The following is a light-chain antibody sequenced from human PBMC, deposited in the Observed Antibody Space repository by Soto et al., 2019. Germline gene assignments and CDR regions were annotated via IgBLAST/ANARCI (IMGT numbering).Light chain of an antibody. CDR2: RNN. CDR3: AAWDDSLSGPSYV. Sequence: QSALTQPPSASGSPGQSVTISCTGTSSDIGRYYYVSWYQQHPGTAPKLLIYRNNQRPSGVPDRFSGSKSGTSASLAISGLRSEDEADYYCAAWDDSLSGPSYVFGTGTKLTVL. CDR1: SSDIGRYYY. J-gene: IGLJ1*01. V-gene: IGLV1-47*01.